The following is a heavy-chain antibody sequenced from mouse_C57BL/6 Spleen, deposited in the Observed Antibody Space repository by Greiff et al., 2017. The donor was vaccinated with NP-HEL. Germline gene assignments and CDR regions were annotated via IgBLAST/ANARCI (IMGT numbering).Heavy chain of an antibody. J-gene: IGHJ1*03. V-gene: IGHV5-4*03. CDR3: ARRGTTAVNWYFDV. Sequence: EVMLVESGGGLVKPGGSLKLSCAASGFTFSSYAMSWVRQTPEKRLEWVATISDGGSYTYYPDNVKGRFTISRDNAKNNLYLQMSHLKSEDTAMYYCARRGTTAVNWYFDVWGTGTTVTVSS. CDR1: GFTFSSYA. CDR2: ISDGGSYT. D-gene: IGHD1-1*01.